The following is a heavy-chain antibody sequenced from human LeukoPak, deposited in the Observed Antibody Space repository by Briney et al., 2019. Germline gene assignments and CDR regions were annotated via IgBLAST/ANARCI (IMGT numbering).Heavy chain of an antibody. J-gene: IGHJ6*02. Sequence: GGSLRLSCAASGVTFRSHAMSWVRQAPGKGLEWVAAIRYNGAGTFYADSVNGRFTISRDNTKNTLFLQMNSLRPEDTATYYCARRGDVWSDSYAFAMEVWGQGTTVIVSS. CDR1: GVTFRSHA. D-gene: IGHD3-3*01. V-gene: IGHV3-23*01. CDR3: ARRGDVWSDSYAFAMEV. CDR2: IRYNGAGT.